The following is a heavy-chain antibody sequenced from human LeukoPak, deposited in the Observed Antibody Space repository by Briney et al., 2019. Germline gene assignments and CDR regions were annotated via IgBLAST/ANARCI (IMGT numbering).Heavy chain of an antibody. CDR1: GFTFSSYA. CDR2: ISNDGTNK. V-gene: IGHV3-30*04. CDR3: GRDQGGSIGWYGDY. Sequence: GRSLRLSCAASGFTFSSYAMDWVRQAPGKGLEWVAFISNDGTNKYYADSVKGGFTISRDNSKNTLYLQMNSLRAEDTAVYYCGRDQGGSIGWYGDYWGQGTLVTVSS. J-gene: IGHJ4*02. D-gene: IGHD6-19*01.